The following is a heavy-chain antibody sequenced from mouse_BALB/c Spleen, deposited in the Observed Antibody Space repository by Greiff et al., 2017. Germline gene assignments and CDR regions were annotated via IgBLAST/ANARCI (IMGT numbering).Heavy chain of an antibody. V-gene: IGHV1-87*01. Sequence: VKLMESGAELARPGASVKLSCKASGYTFTSYWMQWVKQRPGQGLEWIGAIYPGDGDTRYTQKFKGKATLTADKSSSTAYMQLSSLASEDSAVYYCARGGYGSSPYFDYWGQGTTLTVSS. D-gene: IGHD1-1*01. CDR2: IYPGDGDT. CDR3: ARGGYGSSPYFDY. J-gene: IGHJ2*01. CDR1: GYTFTSYW.